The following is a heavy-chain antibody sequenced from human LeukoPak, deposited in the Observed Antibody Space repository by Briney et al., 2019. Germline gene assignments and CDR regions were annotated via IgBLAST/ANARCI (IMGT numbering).Heavy chain of an antibody. CDR1: GFTFSSYS. Sequence: GGPLRLSCAASGFTFSSYSMNWVRQAPGKGLEWVSYISSSSSTIYYADSVKGRFTISRDNAKNSLYLQMNSLRAEDTAVYYCARDRGYGDYVDPFDYWGQGTLVTVSS. D-gene: IGHD4-17*01. CDR3: ARDRGYGDYVDPFDY. V-gene: IGHV3-48*01. CDR2: ISSSSSTI. J-gene: IGHJ4*02.